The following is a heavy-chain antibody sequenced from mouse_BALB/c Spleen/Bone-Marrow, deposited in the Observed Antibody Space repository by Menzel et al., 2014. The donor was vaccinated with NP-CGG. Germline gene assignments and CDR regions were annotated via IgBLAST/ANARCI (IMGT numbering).Heavy chain of an antibody. CDR1: GFAFSRYD. J-gene: IGHJ4*01. Sequence: EVKVVESGGGLVKPGGSLKLSCAASGFAFSRYDMSWVRQTPEKRLEWVAYITNGGDNTYYPDTVKGRFTISRDNAKNTLYLQMSSLKSEDTAMYYCVRHKNYYAMDYWGQGTSVTGSS. CDR2: ITNGGDNT. CDR3: VRHKNYYAMDY. V-gene: IGHV5-12-1*01.